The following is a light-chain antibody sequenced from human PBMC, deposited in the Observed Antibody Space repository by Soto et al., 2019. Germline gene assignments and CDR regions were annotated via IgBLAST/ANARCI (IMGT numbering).Light chain of an antibody. CDR1: SSNIESNT. V-gene: IGLV1-44*01. Sequence: QSVLTQPPSASGTPGQRVTISCSGSSSNIESNTVNWYQQLPGTAPKLLIYSNYQRPSGVPDRFSGSKSGTSASLAISGLQSEDEADYYCAAWDDSLNGYVFGTGTKLTVL. CDR3: AAWDDSLNGYV. J-gene: IGLJ1*01. CDR2: SNY.